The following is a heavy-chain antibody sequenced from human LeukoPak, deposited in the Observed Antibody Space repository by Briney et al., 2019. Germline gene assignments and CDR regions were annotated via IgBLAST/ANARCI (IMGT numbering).Heavy chain of an antibody. D-gene: IGHD5-12*01. CDR1: GGSFSGYY. Sequence: SETLSLTCAVYGGSFSGYYWSWIRQPPGKGLEWIGEINHSGSTNYNPSLKSRVTISVDTSKNQFSLKLSSVTAADTAVYYCARSAWRRYFDLWGRGTLVTVSP. CDR2: INHSGST. CDR3: ARSAWRRYFDL. J-gene: IGHJ2*01. V-gene: IGHV4-34*01.